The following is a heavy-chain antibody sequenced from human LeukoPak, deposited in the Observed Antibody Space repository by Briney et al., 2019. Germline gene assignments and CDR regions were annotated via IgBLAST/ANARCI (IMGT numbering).Heavy chain of an antibody. V-gene: IGHV1-8*03. J-gene: IGHJ6*03. CDR3: ARGAIGYYYMDV. D-gene: IGHD2-21*01. CDR1: GYTFTGYY. CDR2: MNPNSGNT. Sequence: ALVKVSCKASGYTFTGYYIHWVRQAPGQGLEWMGWMNPNSGNTGYAQKFQGRVTITRNTSISTAYMELSSLRSEDTAVYYCARGAIGYYYMDVWGKGTTVTVSS.